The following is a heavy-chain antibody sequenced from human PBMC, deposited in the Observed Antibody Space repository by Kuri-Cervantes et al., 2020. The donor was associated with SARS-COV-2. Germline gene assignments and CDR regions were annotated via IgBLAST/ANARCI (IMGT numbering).Heavy chain of an antibody. Sequence: GESLKISCTVSGGSISSSSYYWGWIRQPPGKGLEWVSVIHSGGSTYYADSVKGRFTISRDNSKNTLYLQMNSLRAEDTAVYYCARNGVDTTRKYFFDCWGQGTLVTVSS. CDR3: ARNGVDTTRKYFFDC. CDR1: GGSISSSSYY. J-gene: IGHJ4*02. V-gene: IGHV3-53*01. D-gene: IGHD5-18*01. CDR2: IHSGGST.